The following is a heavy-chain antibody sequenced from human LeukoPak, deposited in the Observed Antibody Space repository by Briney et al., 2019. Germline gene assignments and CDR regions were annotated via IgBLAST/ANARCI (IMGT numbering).Heavy chain of an antibody. D-gene: IGHD3-16*01. J-gene: IGHJ4*02. CDR1: GYSISSGYY. V-gene: IGHV4-38-2*01. CDR2: IYHSGST. CDR3: ARRWGWYFDY. Sequence: ASETLSLTCAVSGYSISSGYYWGWIRQPPGQGLEWIGSIYHSGSTYYNPSLKSRVTISVDTSKNQLSLKLSSVSAADTAVYYCARRWGWYFDYWGQGTLVTVSS.